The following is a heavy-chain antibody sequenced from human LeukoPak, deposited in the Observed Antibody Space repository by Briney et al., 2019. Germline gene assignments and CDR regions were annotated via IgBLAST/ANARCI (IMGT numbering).Heavy chain of an antibody. J-gene: IGHJ3*02. CDR1: GGSISSSSYY. D-gene: IGHD3-22*01. Sequence: PSETLSLTCTVSGGSISSSSYYWGWIRQPPGKGLEWIGSIYYSGSTYYNPSLKSRVTISVDTSKNQFSLKLSSVTAADTAVYYCARARPKYYYDSSGYTTDAFDIWGQGTMVTVSS. CDR2: IYYSGST. V-gene: IGHV4-39*07. CDR3: ARARPKYYYDSSGYTTDAFDI.